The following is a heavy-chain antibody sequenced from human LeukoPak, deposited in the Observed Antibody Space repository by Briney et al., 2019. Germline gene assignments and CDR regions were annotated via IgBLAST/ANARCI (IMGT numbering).Heavy chain of an antibody. CDR2: ICYSGST. CDR3: ARVDYDILTGYYYFDY. D-gene: IGHD3-9*01. Sequence: SETLSLTCTVSGGSISSYYWSWIRQPPGKGLEWIGYICYSGSTNYNPSLKSRVTISVDTSKNQFSLKLSSVTAADTAVYYCARVDYDILTGYYYFDYWGQGTLVTVPS. J-gene: IGHJ4*02. V-gene: IGHV4-59*01. CDR1: GGSISSYY.